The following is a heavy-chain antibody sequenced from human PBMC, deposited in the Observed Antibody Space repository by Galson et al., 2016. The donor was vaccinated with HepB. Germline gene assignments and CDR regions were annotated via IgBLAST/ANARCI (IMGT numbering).Heavy chain of an antibody. CDR3: ARRYGDYSYG. CDR1: GFAFSTYA. J-gene: IGHJ1*01. D-gene: IGHD4-17*01. Sequence: SLRLSCAGSGFAFSTYAMIWVRQAPGKGLEWVSVISGSGDTTYYADSVKGRFIISIDNSKHTLYLQMNSLRAEDTAVYYCARRYGDYSYGWGQGTLVTVSS. V-gene: IGHV3-23*01. CDR2: ISGSGDTT.